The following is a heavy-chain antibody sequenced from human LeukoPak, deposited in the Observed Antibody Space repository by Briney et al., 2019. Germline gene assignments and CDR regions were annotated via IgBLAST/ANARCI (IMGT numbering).Heavy chain of an antibody. Sequence: GGSLRLSCAASGFTFSSYAMSWVRQAPGKGLEWVSAISGSGGSTYYADSVKGRFTISRDNSKNTLYLQMNSLRAEDTAVYYCARGEITIFGVAGYYYGMDVWGQGTTVTVSS. J-gene: IGHJ6*02. D-gene: IGHD3-3*01. CDR1: GFTFSSYA. CDR2: ISGSGGST. V-gene: IGHV3-23*01. CDR3: ARGEITIFGVAGYYYGMDV.